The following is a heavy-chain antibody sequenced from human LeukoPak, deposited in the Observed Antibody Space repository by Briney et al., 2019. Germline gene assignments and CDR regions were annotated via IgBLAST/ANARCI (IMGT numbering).Heavy chain of an antibody. CDR3: ARDSASVWPGSSGWSNWFDP. D-gene: IGHD6-19*01. J-gene: IGHJ5*02. CDR1: GYTFGSYG. V-gene: IGHV1-18*01. Sequence: ASVKVSCKASGYTFGSYGVSWVRQAPGQGLEWMAWISPYNRNTKYAQKFQGRYTMATDRSTSTAYMELRSLRADDTAVYYCARDSASVWPGSSGWSNWFDPWGQGTLVTVSS. CDR2: ISPYNRNT.